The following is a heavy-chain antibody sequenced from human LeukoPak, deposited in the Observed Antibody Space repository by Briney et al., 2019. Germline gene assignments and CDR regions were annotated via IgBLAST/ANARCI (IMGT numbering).Heavy chain of an antibody. J-gene: IGHJ3*02. CDR1: GGSISSYY. CDR3: ATGVKLLWFGDAFDI. V-gene: IGHV4-4*07. Sequence: SETLSLTCTVSGGSISSYYWSWIRQPAGKGLEWIGRIYTSGSTNYNPSLKSRVTMSVDTSKNQFSLKLSSVTAADTAVYYCATGVKLLWFGDAFDIWGQGTMVTVSS. CDR2: IYTSGST. D-gene: IGHD3-10*01.